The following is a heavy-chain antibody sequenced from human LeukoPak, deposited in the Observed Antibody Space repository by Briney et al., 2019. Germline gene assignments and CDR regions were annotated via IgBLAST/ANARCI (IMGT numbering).Heavy chain of an antibody. CDR3: ASIDYYDSSGPEGY. CDR2: INHSGST. V-gene: IGHV4-34*01. D-gene: IGHD3-22*01. J-gene: IGHJ4*02. Sequence: PSETLSLTCAVYGGSFSGYYWSWIRQPPGKGLEWIGEINHSGSTNYNPSLKSRVTISVDTSKNQFSLKLSSVTAADTAVCYCASIDYYDSSGPEGYWGQGTLVTVSS. CDR1: GGSFSGYY.